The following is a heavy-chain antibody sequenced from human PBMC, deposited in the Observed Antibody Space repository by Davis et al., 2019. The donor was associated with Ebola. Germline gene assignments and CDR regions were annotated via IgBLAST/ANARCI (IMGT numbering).Heavy chain of an antibody. CDR3: ARHSRRGYSYGGDIDY. V-gene: IGHV4-61*08. CDR2: IYYSGST. CDR1: GGSISSGDYY. J-gene: IGHJ4*02. D-gene: IGHD5-18*01. Sequence: SETLSLPCTVSGGSISSGDYYWSWIRQPPGKGLEWIGYIYYSGSTNYNPSLKSRVTISVDTSKNQFSLKLSSVTAADTAVYYCARHSRRGYSYGGDIDYWGQGTLVTVSS.